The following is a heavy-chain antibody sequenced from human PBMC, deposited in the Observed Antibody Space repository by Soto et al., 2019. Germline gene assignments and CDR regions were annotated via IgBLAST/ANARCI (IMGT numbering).Heavy chain of an antibody. CDR2: IYYSGST. CDR1: GGAISSGDYY. J-gene: IGHJ4*02. Sequence: QVQLQESGPGLVKPSQTLSLTCTVSGGAISSGDYYWSWIRQPPGKGLEWIGYIYYSGSTYYNPSLKSRVTISVDTSKNQFSLKLSSVTAADTAVYYCARDGVVTPGVFDYWGQGTLVTVSS. V-gene: IGHV4-30-4*01. D-gene: IGHD2-21*02. CDR3: ARDGVVTPGVFDY.